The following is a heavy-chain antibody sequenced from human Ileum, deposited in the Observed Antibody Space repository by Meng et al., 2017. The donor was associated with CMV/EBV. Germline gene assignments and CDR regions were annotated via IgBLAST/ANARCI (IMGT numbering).Heavy chain of an antibody. Sequence: QLQLQEAGPGLVKPSTTLALSCTVSGASISSGDYYWSWIRQSPGKGLEWIGYIFFSGNTYYNPSLNNRVIISIDTPRNQFSLKVDSVTAADTAVYYCARFRIAALGNLFDPWGHGTLVTVSS. J-gene: IGHJ5*02. D-gene: IGHD6-13*01. V-gene: IGHV4-30-4*08. CDR1: GASISSGDYY. CDR3: ARFRIAALGNLFDP. CDR2: IFFSGNT.